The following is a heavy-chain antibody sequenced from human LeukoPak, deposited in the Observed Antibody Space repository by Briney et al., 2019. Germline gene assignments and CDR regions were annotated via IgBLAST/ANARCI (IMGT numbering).Heavy chain of an antibody. CDR1: GFTFSSYA. CDR3: ASRHFDNSGYLLLAFDC. Sequence: PGGSLRLSCAASGFTFSSYAMHWVRQAPGKGLEWVAVISYDGSNKYYADSVKGRFTISRDNSKNTLYLQMNSLRAEDTAVYYCASRHFDNSGYLLLAFDCWGQGTLVTVSS. CDR2: ISYDGSNK. V-gene: IGHV3-30-3*01. J-gene: IGHJ4*02. D-gene: IGHD3-22*01.